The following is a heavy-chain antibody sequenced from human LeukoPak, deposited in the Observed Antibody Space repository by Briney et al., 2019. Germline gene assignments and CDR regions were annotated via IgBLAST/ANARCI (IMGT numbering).Heavy chain of an antibody. J-gene: IGHJ4*02. Sequence: PGGSLRLSCVASQLTFSHYGMHWVRQAPGKGLEWVAVIWSDGSNQYYADSVKGRFTISRDNSQNTVYLQMNSLRAEDTAVYFCAKDAQRGFDYSNSLEYWGQGTLVTVSS. D-gene: IGHD4-11*01. CDR3: AKDAQRGFDYSNSLEY. V-gene: IGHV3-33*06. CDR1: QLTFSHYG. CDR2: IWSDGSNQ.